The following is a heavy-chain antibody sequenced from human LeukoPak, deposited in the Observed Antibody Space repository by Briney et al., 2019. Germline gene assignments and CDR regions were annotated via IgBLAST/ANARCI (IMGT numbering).Heavy chain of an antibody. CDR1: RFTFGDFA. CDR3: AKVGGIAAAGTYY. V-gene: IGHV3-74*01. J-gene: IGHJ4*02. Sequence: PGGSLRLSCAASRFTFGDFAMHWVRQAPGKGLEWVSGIKSDGSSTSYADSVNGRFTISRDNAKNTLYLQMNSLRAEDTAVYYCAKVGGIAAAGTYYWGQGTLVTVSS. D-gene: IGHD6-13*01. CDR2: IKSDGSST.